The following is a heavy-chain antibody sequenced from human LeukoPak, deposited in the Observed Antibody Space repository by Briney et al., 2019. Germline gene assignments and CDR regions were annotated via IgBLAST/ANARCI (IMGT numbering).Heavy chain of an antibody. CDR1: GFTFSGYW. CDR3: ARVRRYGSAPLYSYGLDV. Sequence: GGSLRLPCAASGFTFSGYWMHWVRQAPGKGLVWVSHINIDGRSTTYADSVKGRLTISRDNAKDTLYLQMNSLRAEDTAVYYCARVRRYGSAPLYSYGLDVWGRGTTVTVSS. D-gene: IGHD3-10*01. J-gene: IGHJ6*02. V-gene: IGHV3-74*01. CDR2: INIDGRST.